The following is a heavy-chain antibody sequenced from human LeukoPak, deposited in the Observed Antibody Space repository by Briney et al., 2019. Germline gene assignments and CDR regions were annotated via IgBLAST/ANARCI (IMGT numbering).Heavy chain of an antibody. V-gene: IGHV3-23*01. J-gene: IGHJ5*02. CDR3: ARLIRGFTSLP. CDR1: GFTFRSYA. Sequence: PGGSLRLSCTASGFTFRSYAMSWVRQAPEKGLEWVSTISNGGFSTYYADSVKGRFTISRDDSENTLFLQMNSLRAEDTAVYYCARLIRGFTSLPWGQGTLVSVSS. D-gene: IGHD6-6*01. CDR2: ISNGGFST.